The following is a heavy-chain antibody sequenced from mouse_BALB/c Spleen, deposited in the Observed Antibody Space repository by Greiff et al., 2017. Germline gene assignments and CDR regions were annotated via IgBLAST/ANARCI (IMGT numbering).Heavy chain of an antibody. D-gene: IGHD2-4*01. J-gene: IGHJ1*01. CDR1: GFTFSSYG. Sequence: EVKVVESGGDLVKPGGSLKLSCAASGFTFSSYGMSWVRQTPDKRLEWVATISSGGSYTYYPDSVKGRFTISRDNAKNTLYLQMSSLKSEDTAMYYCARIYYDYETGYFDVWGAGTTVTVSS. CDR3: ARIYYDYETGYFDV. V-gene: IGHV5-6*01. CDR2: ISSGGSYT.